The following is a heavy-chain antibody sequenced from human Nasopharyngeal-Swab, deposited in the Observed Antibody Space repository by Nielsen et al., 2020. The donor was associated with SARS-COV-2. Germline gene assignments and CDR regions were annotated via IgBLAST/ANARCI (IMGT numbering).Heavy chain of an antibody. CDR1: GGSFTSYY. CDR3: ARGLSGVVPSPFLGLGPFYSYYYMDV. Sequence: SETLSLTCAVYGGSFTSYYWGWIRQPPGKGLEWIAEINLSGSTHYNPSLKSRVTISLDTSKNQFSLKLTSLTAADTAVYYCARGLSGVVPSPFLGLGPFYSYYYMDVWGKGTTVSVSS. J-gene: IGHJ6*03. CDR2: INLSGST. D-gene: IGHD2/OR15-2a*01. V-gene: IGHV4-34*01.